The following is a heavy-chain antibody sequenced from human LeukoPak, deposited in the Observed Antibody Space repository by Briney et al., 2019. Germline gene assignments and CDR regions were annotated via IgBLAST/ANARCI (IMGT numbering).Heavy chain of an antibody. V-gene: IGHV4-4*07. D-gene: IGHD2-2*01. J-gene: IGHJ4*02. CDR2: MYTSGST. Sequence: SETLSLTCTVSGGSISSYYWSWIRQPAGEGLEWIGRMYTSGSTNYNPSLKSRVTMSLDTSKNQFSLKLRYVTAADTAVYYCARDQSRLYCAGTTCPPGYWGQGTLVTVSS. CDR3: ARDQSRLYCAGTTCPPGY. CDR1: GGSISSYY.